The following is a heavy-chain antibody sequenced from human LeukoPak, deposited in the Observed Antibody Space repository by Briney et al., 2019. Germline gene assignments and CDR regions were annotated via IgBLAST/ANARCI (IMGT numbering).Heavy chain of an antibody. V-gene: IGHV1-69*04. J-gene: IGHJ6*02. D-gene: IGHD6-19*01. Sequence: SVKVTFKASGGTFISYAISWVRQAPGQGLEWMGRIIPILGIANYAQKFQGRVTITADKSTSTAYMELSSLRSEDTAVYYCARSSTSSGRQKDYYYYGMVVWGQGTTGTVSS. CDR2: IIPILGIA. CDR3: ARSSTSSGRQKDYYYYGMVV. CDR1: GGTFISYA.